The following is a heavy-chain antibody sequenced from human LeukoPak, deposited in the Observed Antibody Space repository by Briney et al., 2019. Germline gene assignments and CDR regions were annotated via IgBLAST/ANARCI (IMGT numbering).Heavy chain of an antibody. V-gene: IGHV4-4*07. CDR2: IYTSGST. CDR1: GVSISSYY. CDR3: ARDGIPDAFDI. Sequence: SEPLSLTCTVSGVSISSYYWSWIRQPAVKGLEWIGRIYTSGSTNYNPSRKSRVTMSVDTSKNQFSLKLSSVTAADTAVYYCARDGIPDAFDIWGQGTMVTVSS. J-gene: IGHJ3*02. D-gene: IGHD5-18*01.